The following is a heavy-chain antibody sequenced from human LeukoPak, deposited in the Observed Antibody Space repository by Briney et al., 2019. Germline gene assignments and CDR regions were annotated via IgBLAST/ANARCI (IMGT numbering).Heavy chain of an antibody. CDR2: ISAYNGNT. CDR1: GYTLTTYD. J-gene: IGHJ5*02. CDR3: ARAMIVVVPAAMLSWFDP. D-gene: IGHD2-2*01. V-gene: IGHV1-18*01. Sequence: ASVKVSCKASGYTLTTYDINWVRQAPGQGLEWMGWISAYNGNTNYAQKLQGRVTMTTDTSTSTAYMELRSLRSDDTAVYYCARAMIVVVPAAMLSWFDPWGQGTLVTVSS.